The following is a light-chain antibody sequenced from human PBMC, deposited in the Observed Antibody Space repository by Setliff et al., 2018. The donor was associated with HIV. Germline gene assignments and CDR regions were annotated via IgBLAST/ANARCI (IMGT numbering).Light chain of an antibody. CDR2: DVN. CDR1: ISDIGSYNF. V-gene: IGLV2-14*03. CDR3: SSYTTSSTYV. J-gene: IGLJ1*01. Sequence: QSVLTQPASVSGSPGQSITISCSGTISDIGSYNFVSWYQQHPGKAPKLMMSDVNKRPSGVSDRFSGPKSGNTASLTISGLQAEDEANYYCSSYTTSSTYVFGPGTKVTVL.